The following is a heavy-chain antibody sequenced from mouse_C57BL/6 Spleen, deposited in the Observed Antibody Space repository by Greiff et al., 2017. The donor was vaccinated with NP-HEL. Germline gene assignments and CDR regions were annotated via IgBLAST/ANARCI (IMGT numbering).Heavy chain of an antibody. CDR1: GFTFSSYA. Sequence: EVKLVESGGGLVKPGGSLKLPCAASGFTFSSYAMFWVRQTPEKRLERVATISDGGSYTYYPDNVKDRFTISRDIAKNNLYLKMSHLKSEVTAMYYWARGDITTPPSYAMDYLGQGASVTVAS. CDR3: ARGDITTPPSYAMDY. CDR2: ISDGGSYT. V-gene: IGHV5-4*03. J-gene: IGHJ4*01. D-gene: IGHD1-1*01.